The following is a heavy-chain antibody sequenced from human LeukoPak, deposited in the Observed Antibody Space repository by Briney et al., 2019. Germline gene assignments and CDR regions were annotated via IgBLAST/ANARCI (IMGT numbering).Heavy chain of an antibody. CDR3: ARAKVTQGEDYWFDP. Sequence: ASVTVSCKDSGYTFIRYGISWVRQAPGQGLEWMGWISAYNGNTNYAQKLQGRVTMTTDTSTSTAYMELRSLRSDDTAVYYCARAKVTQGEDYWFDPGGQGTLVTVSS. CDR1: GYTFIRYG. V-gene: IGHV1-18*01. CDR2: ISAYNGNT. J-gene: IGHJ5*02. D-gene: IGHD4-23*01.